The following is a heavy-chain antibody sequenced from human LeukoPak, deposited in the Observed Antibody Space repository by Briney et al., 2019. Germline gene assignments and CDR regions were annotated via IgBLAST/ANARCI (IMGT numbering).Heavy chain of an antibody. CDR1: GGSISSHY. J-gene: IGHJ4*02. Sequence: SETLSLTCTVSGGSISSHYWSWIRQPPGKGLEWIGYIYYSGSTNYNPSLKSRVTMSVDTSKSQFSLELSSVTAADTAVYYCARGGGYRFDFWGQGTLVTVSS. CDR3: ARGGGYRFDF. D-gene: IGHD1-26*01. CDR2: IYYSGST. V-gene: IGHV4-59*11.